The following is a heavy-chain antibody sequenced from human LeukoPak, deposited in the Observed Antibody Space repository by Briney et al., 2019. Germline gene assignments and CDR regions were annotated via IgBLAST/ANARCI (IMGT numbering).Heavy chain of an antibody. V-gene: IGHV3-64D*06. CDR1: GFTFSTYS. CDR3: VKHFDY. CDR2: ISSNGDST. J-gene: IGHJ4*02. Sequence: HAGGSLRLSCAASGFTFSTYSMSWVRQAPGKGLEYVSAISSNGDSTYYADSVKGRFTISRDNSKNTLYLQMSSLRTEDTAVYYCVKHFDYWGQGTLVTVSS.